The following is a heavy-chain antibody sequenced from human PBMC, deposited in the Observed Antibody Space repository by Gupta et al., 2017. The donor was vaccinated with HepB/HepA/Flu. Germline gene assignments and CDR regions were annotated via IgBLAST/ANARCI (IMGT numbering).Heavy chain of an antibody. Sequence: VQLVESGGGAVQPGRSLRLSCAASGFYFDRYGMHWVRQAPGKGLEWVGVISYEGSQKFYADSVKGRFTISRDNLRNTLYLQMNNLRHEDTAIYYCAKGAGYNFYYFDYWGRGTLVTVSS. D-gene: IGHD5-12*01. CDR2: ISYEGSQK. V-gene: IGHV3-30*18. CDR1: GFYFDRYG. J-gene: IGHJ4*02. CDR3: AKGAGYNFYYFDY.